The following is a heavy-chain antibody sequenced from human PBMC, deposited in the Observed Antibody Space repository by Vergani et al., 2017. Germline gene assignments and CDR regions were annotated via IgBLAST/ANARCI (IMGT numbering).Heavy chain of an antibody. Sequence: QVHLVESGGGVVQPGRSLRLSCVVSGFTSSYYGMHWVRQAPGKGLEWGAVISYDGTQKYYADSVKGRFTISRDNSKSTLYLQMNSLRTEDTAVYYCATKSFGTPGCQIGYFREWGQGNLVTVSS. J-gene: IGHJ1*01. D-gene: IGHD1-1*01. V-gene: IGHV3-30*03. CDR2: ISYDGTQK. CDR3: ATKSFGTPGCQIGYFRE. CDR1: GFTSSYYG.